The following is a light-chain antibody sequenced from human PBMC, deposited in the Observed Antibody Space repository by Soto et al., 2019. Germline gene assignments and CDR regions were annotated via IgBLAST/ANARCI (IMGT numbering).Light chain of an antibody. CDR1: QSVASN. Sequence: EIVMTQSPASLSVSPGDGATLSCWASQSVASNVAWYQQKPGQGPRLLIHGASTRAAGVPARFSGSGSGTDFTLTISSLQSDDFAVYYCQQYHNWPPQYSFCQGTQRQIK. V-gene: IGKV3-15*01. J-gene: IGKJ2*01. CDR3: QQYHNWPPQYS. CDR2: GAS.